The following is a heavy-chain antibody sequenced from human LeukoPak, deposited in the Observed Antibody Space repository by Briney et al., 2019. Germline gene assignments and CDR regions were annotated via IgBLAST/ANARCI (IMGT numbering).Heavy chain of an antibody. V-gene: IGHV3-74*01. D-gene: IGHD3-22*01. Sequence: GGSLRLSRAASGFTFSTYWMHWGRQAPGKGLVWVSRIKSDGSTNYADSVKGRFTISRDNAKNTVSLQMNSLRPEDTGVYYCARAPSEIGGYYPEYFRHWGQGTLVTVSS. CDR2: IKSDGST. CDR3: ARAPSEIGGYYPEYFRH. J-gene: IGHJ1*01. CDR1: GFTFSTYW.